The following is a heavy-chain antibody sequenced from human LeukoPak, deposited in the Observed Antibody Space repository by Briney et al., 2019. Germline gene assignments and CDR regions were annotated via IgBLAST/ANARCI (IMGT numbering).Heavy chain of an antibody. CDR1: GGSISSYY. CDR2: IYYSGST. Sequence: SETLSLTCTVSGGSISSYYWSWIRQPPGKGLEWIGYIYYSGSTNYNPSLKSRVTISVDTSKNQFSLKLSSVTAADTAVYYCARGQDYVWGSPSTWGQGTLVTVSS. CDR3: ARGQDYVWGSPST. J-gene: IGHJ5*02. D-gene: IGHD3-16*01. V-gene: IGHV4-59*08.